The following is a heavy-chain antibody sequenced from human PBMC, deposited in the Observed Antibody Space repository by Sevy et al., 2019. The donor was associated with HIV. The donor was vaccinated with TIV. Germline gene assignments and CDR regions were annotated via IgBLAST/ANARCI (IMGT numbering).Heavy chain of an antibody. Sequence: GGSLRLSCAASGFTFSSYWMNWVRQAPGKGLVWVSRINSDGSSTKYADSVKGRFTISGDNAKNTLYLQMNSLRAEDTAVYYCTRVMSVAAAWFDPWGQGTLVTVSS. V-gene: IGHV3-74*03. CDR1: GFTFSSYW. CDR2: INSDGSST. D-gene: IGHD6-13*01. J-gene: IGHJ5*02. CDR3: TRVMSVAAAWFDP.